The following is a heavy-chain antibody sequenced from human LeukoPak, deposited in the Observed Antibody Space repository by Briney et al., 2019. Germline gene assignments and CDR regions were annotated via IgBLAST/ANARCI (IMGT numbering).Heavy chain of an antibody. CDR3: ARLAYSNHGYYYYYMDV. CDR2: IYTSGST. Sequence: SETLSLTCTVSGGSISSYYWSWIRQPPGKGLEWIGYIYTSGSTNYNPSLKSRVTISVDTSKNQFSLKLSSVTAADTAVYYCARLAYSNHGYYYYYMDVWVKGTTVTVSS. V-gene: IGHV4-4*09. J-gene: IGHJ6*03. D-gene: IGHD4-11*01. CDR1: GGSISSYY.